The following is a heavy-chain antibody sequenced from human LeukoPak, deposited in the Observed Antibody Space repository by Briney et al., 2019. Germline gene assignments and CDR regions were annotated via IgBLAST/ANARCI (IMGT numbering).Heavy chain of an antibody. CDR1: GYKFTDYW. CDR2: IYPGDSDT. D-gene: IGHD3-3*01. V-gene: IGHV5-51*01. Sequence: GESLKISCVASGYKFTDYWVGWVRPMPGKGLEWMVMIYPGDSDTRYSPSFQGQVTISADNSINTAYLQWSSLKASDTAMYYCARRFFGSWDAFDIWGQGTMVSMSS. CDR3: ARRFFGSWDAFDI. J-gene: IGHJ3*02.